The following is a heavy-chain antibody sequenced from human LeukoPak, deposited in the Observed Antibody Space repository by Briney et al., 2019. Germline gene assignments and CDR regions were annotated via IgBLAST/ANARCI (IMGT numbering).Heavy chain of an antibody. CDR1: ECSVGSNY. Sequence: GGSLRLSCAASECSVGSNYVTWVRQAPGKGLEWVSLIYSGGSTYYADSVKGRFTISRGNSKNTLYLQMNSLRAEDTAVYYCAREGAVPAASRFDPWGQGTLVTVSS. V-gene: IGHV3-66*01. CDR3: AREGAVPAASRFDP. J-gene: IGHJ5*02. CDR2: IYSGGST. D-gene: IGHD2-2*01.